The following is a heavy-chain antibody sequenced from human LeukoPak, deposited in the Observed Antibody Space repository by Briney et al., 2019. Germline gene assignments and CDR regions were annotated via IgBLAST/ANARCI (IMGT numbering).Heavy chain of an antibody. CDR3: ASYTDAFDI. D-gene: IGHD3-16*01. Sequence: ASETLSLTCTVSGRSISSSSYYWGWLRQPPGKGLEWIGSIYYSGSTYYNPSLKSRVTISVDTSKNQFTLKLSSVTAADTAVYYCASYTDAFDIWGQGTMVTVSS. J-gene: IGHJ3*02. CDR2: IYYSGST. V-gene: IGHV4-39*06. CDR1: GRSISSSSYY.